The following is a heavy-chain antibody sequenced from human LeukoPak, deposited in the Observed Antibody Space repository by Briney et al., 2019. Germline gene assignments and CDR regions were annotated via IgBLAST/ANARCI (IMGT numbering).Heavy chain of an antibody. CDR1: GFTFSSYS. J-gene: IGHJ4*02. Sequence: GGSLRLSCAASGFTFSSYSMNWVRQAPGKGLEWVSYISSSSSTIYYADSVKGRFTISRDNSKNTLYLQMNSLRAEDTAVYYCATKRNYYDSSGYYYVFDYWGQGTLVTVSS. V-gene: IGHV3-48*01. D-gene: IGHD3-22*01. CDR2: ISSSSSTI. CDR3: ATKRNYYDSSGYYYVFDY.